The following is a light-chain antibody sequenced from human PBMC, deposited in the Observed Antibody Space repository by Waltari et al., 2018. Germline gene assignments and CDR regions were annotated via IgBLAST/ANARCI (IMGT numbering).Light chain of an antibody. CDR1: KLGNKS. V-gene: IGLV3-1*01. Sequence: SYELTQPPSVSVSPGQTASITCSGDKLGNKSSCWFQHKPGQSPVLVIYQNSKRPSGIPERFSGSNSGNTATLTISGTQAMDEADYYCQAWDSSTAIFGGGTKVTVL. CDR3: QAWDSSTAI. J-gene: IGLJ2*01. CDR2: QNS.